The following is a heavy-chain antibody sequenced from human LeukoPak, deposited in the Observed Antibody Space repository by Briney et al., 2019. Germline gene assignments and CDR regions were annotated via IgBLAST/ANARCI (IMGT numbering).Heavy chain of an antibody. Sequence: SGGSLRLSCAASGFIFSNFGMHWVRQAPGKGLEWVAVIWYDGGYKYYLDSVKGRFTISRDNAKNTLYLQMNKLRVEDMAVYCCARVGDYENSGSQPFDYWGQGTLVTVSS. J-gene: IGHJ4*02. CDR1: GFIFSNFG. CDR2: IWYDGGYK. CDR3: ARVGDYENSGSQPFDY. D-gene: IGHD3-22*01. V-gene: IGHV3-33*01.